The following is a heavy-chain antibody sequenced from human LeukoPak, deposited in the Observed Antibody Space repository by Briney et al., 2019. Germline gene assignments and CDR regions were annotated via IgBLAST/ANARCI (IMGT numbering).Heavy chain of an antibody. J-gene: IGHJ4*02. CDR2: ISSSSSTI. CDR1: GFTFSTYR. Sequence: GESLRLSCTASGFTFSTYRMNWVREAPGKGLEWVSYISSSSSTIYYADSVKGRFTISRDNAKNSLYLQMNSLRDEDTAVYYCARACVQRWLQLGGDWGQGALVTVSS. D-gene: IGHD5-24*01. CDR3: ARACVQRWLQLGGD. V-gene: IGHV3-48*02.